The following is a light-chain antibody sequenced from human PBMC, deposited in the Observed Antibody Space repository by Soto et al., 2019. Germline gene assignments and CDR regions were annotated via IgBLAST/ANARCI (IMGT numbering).Light chain of an antibody. Sequence: DIQMTQSPSTLSGSVGDRVIIACRSSQSIGSWLAWYQQQPGKVPKLLIYTASTLQSGVPSRFSGSGSGAEFTLTISSLQPEDFATYFCQQTYITPFTFGQGTRLEFK. CDR2: TAS. J-gene: IGKJ5*01. V-gene: IGKV1-5*03. CDR3: QQTYITPFT. CDR1: QSIGSW.